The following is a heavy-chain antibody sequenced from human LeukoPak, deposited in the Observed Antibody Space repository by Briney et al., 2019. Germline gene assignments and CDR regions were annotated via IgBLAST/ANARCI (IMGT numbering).Heavy chain of an antibody. Sequence: ASVKVSCKASGYTFTGYYMHWVRQAPGQGLEWMGWINPNSGGTNYAQKFQGRVTMTRDTSTSTVYMELSSLRSEDTAVYYCARDYLATYYDFWSGEGAFDIWGQGTMVTVSS. D-gene: IGHD3-3*01. CDR3: ARDYLATYYDFWSGEGAFDI. CDR1: GYTFTGYY. J-gene: IGHJ3*02. V-gene: IGHV1-2*02. CDR2: INPNSGGT.